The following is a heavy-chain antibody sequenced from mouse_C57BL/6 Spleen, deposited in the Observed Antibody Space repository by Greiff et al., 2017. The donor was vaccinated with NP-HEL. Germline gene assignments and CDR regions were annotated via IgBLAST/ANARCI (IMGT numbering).Heavy chain of an antibody. Sequence: QVQLQQPGAELVRPGTSVKLSCKASGYTFTSYWMHWVKQRPGQGLEWIGVIDPSDSYTNYNQKFKGKATLTVDTSSSTAYMQLSSLTSEDSAVYYCNYYGSSYGMDYWGQGTSVTVSS. V-gene: IGHV1-59*01. CDR2: IDPSDSYT. D-gene: IGHD1-1*01. J-gene: IGHJ4*01. CDR3: NYYGSSYGMDY. CDR1: GYTFTSYW.